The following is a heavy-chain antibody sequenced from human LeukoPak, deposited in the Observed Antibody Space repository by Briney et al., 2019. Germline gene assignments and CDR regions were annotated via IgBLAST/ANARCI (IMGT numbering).Heavy chain of an antibody. Sequence: GASVKVSCKASGGTFSSYAISWVRQAPGQGLEWMGRIIPILGIANYAQKFQGRVTITADKSTSTAYMELSSLRSEDTAVYYCAADTSGAFNYYYYGMDVWGQGTTVTVSS. CDR3: AADTSGAFNYYYYGMDV. CDR2: IIPILGIA. J-gene: IGHJ6*02. CDR1: GGTFSSYA. V-gene: IGHV1-69*04. D-gene: IGHD3-10*01.